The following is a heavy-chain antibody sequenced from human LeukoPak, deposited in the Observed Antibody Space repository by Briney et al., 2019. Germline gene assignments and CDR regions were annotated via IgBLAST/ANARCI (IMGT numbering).Heavy chain of an antibody. CDR2: IYSEGTT. CDR1: GFTVSSNY. D-gene: IGHD6-13*01. CDR3: ARDLHYSSWS. V-gene: IGHV3-66*01. J-gene: IGHJ5*02. Sequence: GGSLRLSCAASGFTVSSNYMSWVRQAPGKGLEWLSVIYSEGTTYYADSVKGRFTISRDNSKNTLYLQMNNLRAEDTAVYYCARDLHYSSWSWGQGTLVTVSS.